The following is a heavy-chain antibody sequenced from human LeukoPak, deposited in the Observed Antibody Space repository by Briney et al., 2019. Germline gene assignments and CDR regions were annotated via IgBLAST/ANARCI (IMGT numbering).Heavy chain of an antibody. V-gene: IGHV3-9*01. J-gene: IGHJ4*02. CDR2: ISWNSGSI. D-gene: IGHD3-16*01. CDR1: GFTFDDYA. CDR3: AKDMGAAATNYFDY. Sequence: GGSLRLSCAASGFTFDDYAMHWVRQAPGKGLEWVSGISWNSGSIGCADSVKGRFTISRDNAKNSLYLQMNSLRAEDTALYYCAKDMGAAATNYFDYWGQGTLVTASS.